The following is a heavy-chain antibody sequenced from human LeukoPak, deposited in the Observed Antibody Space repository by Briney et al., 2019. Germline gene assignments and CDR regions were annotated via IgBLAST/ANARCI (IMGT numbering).Heavy chain of an antibody. CDR3: TRGQSYCGADCYSD. D-gene: IGHD2-21*02. CDR1: GFSVSNYY. J-gene: IGHJ4*02. CDR2: MYTGGGR. V-gene: IGHV3-66*01. Sequence: TGGSLRLSCAASGFSVSNYYMSWVRQPPGKGLEWASVMYTGGGRYYGDSVKGRFTISRDNSKNTVFLQMNSLRVEDTALYYCTRGQSYCGADCYSDWGQGTLVTVSS.